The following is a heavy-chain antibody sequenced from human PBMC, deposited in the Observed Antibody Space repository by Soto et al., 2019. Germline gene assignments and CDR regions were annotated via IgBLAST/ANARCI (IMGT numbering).Heavy chain of an antibody. D-gene: IGHD3-3*01. Sequence: GGSLRLSCAASGFTFSSYSMNWVRQAPGKGLEWVSYISSSSSTIYYADSVKGRFTISRDNAKNSLYLQMNSLRAEDTAVYYCARNPQLLEWLHYYYYMDVWGKGTTVTVSS. V-gene: IGHV3-48*01. CDR1: GFTFSSYS. J-gene: IGHJ6*03. CDR2: ISSSSSTI. CDR3: ARNPQLLEWLHYYYYMDV.